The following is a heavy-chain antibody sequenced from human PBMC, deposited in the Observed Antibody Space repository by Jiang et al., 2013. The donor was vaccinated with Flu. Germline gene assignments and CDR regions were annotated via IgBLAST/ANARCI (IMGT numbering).Heavy chain of an antibody. V-gene: IGHV5-10-1*01. CDR2: DPSDSYT. CDR3: ARHQVQRDFGGWFDP. J-gene: IGHJ5*02. Sequence: DPSDSYTNYSPSFQGHVTISADKSISTAYLQWSSLKASDTAMYYCARHQVQRDFGGWFDPWGQGTLVTVSS. D-gene: IGHD3-10*01.